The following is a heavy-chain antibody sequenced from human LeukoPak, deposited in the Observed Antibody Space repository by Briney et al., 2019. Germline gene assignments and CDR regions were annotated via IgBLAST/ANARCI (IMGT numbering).Heavy chain of an antibody. CDR2: IYSGGST. Sequence: GGSLRLSCAASGFTVSSNYMSWVRQAPGKGLEWVSVIYSGGSTYYADSVKGRFTISGDNSKSTLYLQMNSLRAEDTAVYYCAREYYGSGSYLYFDYWGQGTLVTVSS. D-gene: IGHD3-10*01. CDR3: AREYYGSGSYLYFDY. J-gene: IGHJ4*02. V-gene: IGHV3-53*01. CDR1: GFTVSSNY.